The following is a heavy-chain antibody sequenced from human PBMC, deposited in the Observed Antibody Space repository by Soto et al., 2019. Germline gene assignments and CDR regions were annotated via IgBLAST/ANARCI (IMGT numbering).Heavy chain of an antibody. CDR3: ARAKYTRSSTNSDY. D-gene: IGHD6-6*01. J-gene: IGHJ4*02. Sequence: PGGSLRLSCAASGFTFSNHWMSWVRQAPGKGLEWVANIKQDGSDKYYMDSVKGRFTISRDNAKNSLYLQMNSLRADDTAVYYCARAKYTRSSTNSDYWGQGALVTVSS. CDR2: IKQDGSDK. V-gene: IGHV3-7*03. CDR1: GFTFSNHW.